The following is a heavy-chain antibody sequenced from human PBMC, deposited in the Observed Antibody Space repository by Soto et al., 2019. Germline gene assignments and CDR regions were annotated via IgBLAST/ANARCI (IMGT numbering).Heavy chain of an antibody. Sequence: EVQLVESGGGLVQPGGSLRLSCAVSGFTFSSYWMTWVRQAPGKGLEWVANINPEGSETHYVDSVKGRFTISRDNAKNSLHLQMNSLRAEDTAVYYCSTVTTSSVFAYWGQGTLVTVSS. CDR3: STVTTSSVFAY. V-gene: IGHV3-7*05. CDR2: INPEGSET. D-gene: IGHD4-17*01. J-gene: IGHJ4*02. CDR1: GFTFSSYW.